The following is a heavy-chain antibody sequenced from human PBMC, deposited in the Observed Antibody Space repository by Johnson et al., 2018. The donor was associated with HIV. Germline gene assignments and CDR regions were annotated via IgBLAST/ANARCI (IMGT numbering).Heavy chain of an antibody. Sequence: VQLVESGGGVVQPGRSLRLSCAASGFTVSNNYVSWVRQAPGKGLEWVSVIYASGDTYYADSVKGRFTILRDNSKNTLYLQMNSLRVEDTAVYYCARGAMVRGVIPGDAFDCWGQGTMVTVSS. V-gene: IGHV3-66*02. CDR2: IYASGDT. CDR1: GFTVSNNY. D-gene: IGHD3-10*01. CDR3: ARGAMVRGVIPGDAFDC. J-gene: IGHJ3*01.